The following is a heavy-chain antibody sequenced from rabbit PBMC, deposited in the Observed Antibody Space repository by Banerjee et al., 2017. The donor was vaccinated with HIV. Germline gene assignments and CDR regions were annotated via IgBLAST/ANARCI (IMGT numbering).Heavy chain of an antibody. V-gene: IGHV1S45*01. J-gene: IGHJ2*01. CDR1: GFSFSNKAV. CDR3: ARDSGDWCFDV. CDR2: IDTSYGDT. D-gene: IGHD1-1*01. Sequence: QEQLVESGGGLVKPGASLTLTCKASGFSFSNKAVMCWVRQAPGKGLEWIACIDTSYGDTDYANWPKGRFTISKTSSTTVTLQMTSLTAADTATYFCARDSGDWCFDVWGPGTLVTVS.